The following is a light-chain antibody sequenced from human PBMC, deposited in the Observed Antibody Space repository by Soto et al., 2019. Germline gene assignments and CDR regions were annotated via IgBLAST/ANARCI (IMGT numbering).Light chain of an antibody. CDR3: QQLNSYLWT. CDR1: QDISSY. CDR2: AAS. Sequence: IQLTQSPSSLSASVGDRVTITCRAIQDISSYLAWYQQRPGKAPKLLIYAASTLQRGAPSRFSGSGSGTDFTLTISSLQPEDFATYYCQQLNSYLWTFGQGTKVEIK. J-gene: IGKJ1*01. V-gene: IGKV1-9*01.